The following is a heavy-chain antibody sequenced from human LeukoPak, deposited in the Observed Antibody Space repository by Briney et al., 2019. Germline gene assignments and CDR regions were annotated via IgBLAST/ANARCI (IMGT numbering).Heavy chain of an antibody. CDR2: INHSGST. Sequence: SETLSLXCAVYGGSFSGYYWSWSRQPPGKGLEWIGEINHSGSTNYNPSLKSRVTISVDTSKNQFSLKLSSVTAADTAVYYCARGGFARSNYFGSGSYYNFLDYWGQGTLVTVSS. V-gene: IGHV4-34*01. J-gene: IGHJ4*02. D-gene: IGHD3-10*01. CDR1: GGSFSGYY. CDR3: ARGGFARSNYFGSGSYYNFLDY.